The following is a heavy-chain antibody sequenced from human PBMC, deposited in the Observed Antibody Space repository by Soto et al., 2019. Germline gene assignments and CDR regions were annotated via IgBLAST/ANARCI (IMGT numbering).Heavy chain of an antibody. CDR3: AKRASPANIDNWFDP. V-gene: IGHV3-23*01. CDR2: IRGTGLNT. CDR1: GFVFKNFA. Sequence: GGSLRLSCVGSGFVFKNFAINWVRQPPGKGLEWVSVIRGTGLNTYYAASVKGRFNISRDNSKNTVYLQMDSLKVEDTAVYYCAKRASPANIDNWFDPWGPGSQVTVSS. J-gene: IGHJ5*02.